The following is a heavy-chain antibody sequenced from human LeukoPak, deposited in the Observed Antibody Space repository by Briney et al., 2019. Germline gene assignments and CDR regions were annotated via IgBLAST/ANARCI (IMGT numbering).Heavy chain of an antibody. D-gene: IGHD1-26*01. CDR3: AVISGSYFCYFDY. J-gene: IGHJ4*02. CDR1: GYSFTSYW. Sequence: GESLKISCKGSGYSFTSYWIGWVRQVPGKGLEWMGIIYPGDSDTRYSPSFQGQVTISADKSISTAYLQWSSLKASDTAMYYCAVISGSYFCYFDYWGQGTLVTVSS. V-gene: IGHV5-51*01. CDR2: IYPGDSDT.